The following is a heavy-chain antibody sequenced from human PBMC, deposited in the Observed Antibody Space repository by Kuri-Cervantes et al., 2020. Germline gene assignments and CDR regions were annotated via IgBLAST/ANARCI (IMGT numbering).Heavy chain of an antibody. CDR2: ISWNSGSI. J-gene: IGHJ4*02. CDR3: ARDRRRGDYIYYFDY. CDR1: GFTFDDYA. V-gene: IGHV3-9*01. D-gene: IGHD4-11*01. Sequence: SLKISCAASGFTFDDYAMHWVRQAPGKGLEWVSGISWNSGSIGYADSVKGRFTISRDNSKNTLYLQMNSLRAEDTAVYYCARDRRRGDYIYYFDYWGQGTLVTVSS.